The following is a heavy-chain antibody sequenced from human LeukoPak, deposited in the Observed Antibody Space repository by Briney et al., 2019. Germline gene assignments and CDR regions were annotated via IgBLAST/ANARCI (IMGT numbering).Heavy chain of an antibody. CDR3: AVGRPRNATRLDDGYDF. CDR1: GGSITTYY. V-gene: IGHV4-4*07. J-gene: IGHJ3*01. CDR2: ISTSGRT. Sequence: SETLSLTCTVSGGSITTYYWSWIRQPAGKGLEWIGRISTSGRTNYNPSLKSRLTMSADTSKNQFSLILNSVTAADTAVYYCAVGRPRNATRLDDGYDFWGQGTMVTVSS. D-gene: IGHD1-1*01.